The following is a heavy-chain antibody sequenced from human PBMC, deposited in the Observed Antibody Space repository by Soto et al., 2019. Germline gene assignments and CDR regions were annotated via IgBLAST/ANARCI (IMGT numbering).Heavy chain of an antibody. J-gene: IGHJ6*02. CDR3: ARSQGSSTSLEIYYYYYYGMDV. D-gene: IGHD2-2*01. CDR2: IIPISGTA. CDR1: GGTFTSFP. Sequence: QVQLVQSGAEVKKPGSSVKVSCKASGGTFTSFPITGVRQAPGQGLEWMGGIIPISGTANYAQKFQGRVTITADESTSTAYMELSSLRSEDTAVYYCARSQGSSTSLEIYYYYYYGMDVWGQGTTVTVSS. V-gene: IGHV1-69*01.